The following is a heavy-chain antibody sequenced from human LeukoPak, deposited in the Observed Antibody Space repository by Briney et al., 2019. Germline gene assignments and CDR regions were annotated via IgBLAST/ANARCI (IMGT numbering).Heavy chain of an antibody. J-gene: IGHJ5*02. V-gene: IGHV1-18*01. CDR3: VRDYFCSGGTCDDCFDP. Sequence: ASVKVSCKASGGTFSSYAFSWVRQAPGQGLEWMAWISTYDHDTNYAQKFRGRVTMTTDTSTSTAYMELRSLGSDDTAVYYCVRDYFCSGGTCDDCFDPWGQGTLVTVSS. CDR1: GGTFSSYA. D-gene: IGHD2-15*01. CDR2: ISTYDHDT.